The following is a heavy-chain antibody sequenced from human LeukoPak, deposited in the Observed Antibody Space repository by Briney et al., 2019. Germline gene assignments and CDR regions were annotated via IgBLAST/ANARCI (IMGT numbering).Heavy chain of an antibody. Sequence: ASVKVSCKASGYTFSSFGITWVRQAPGQGLEWMGWIIVRDGNTEYAQEFQDRVTMTTDTSTTTAYMELTSLRSDDTAMYYCARDRYYGLGSHPEGGGMDVWGQGTTVTVSS. D-gene: IGHD3-10*01. V-gene: IGHV1-18*01. CDR1: GYTFSSFG. J-gene: IGHJ6*02. CDR2: IIVRDGNT. CDR3: ARDRYYGLGSHPEGGGMDV.